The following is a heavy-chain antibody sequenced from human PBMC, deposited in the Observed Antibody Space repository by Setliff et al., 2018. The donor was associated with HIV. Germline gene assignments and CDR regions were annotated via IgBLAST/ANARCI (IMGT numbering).Heavy chain of an antibody. Sequence: SETLSLTCTVSGGSISRSSYYWGWIRQPPGKGLEWIGSIYYSGSTQYNPSLKSRVTISVDTSKNQFSLKLSSVTAADTAVYYCARPALGIGGGSRFDNWGQGTRVTVSS. CDR1: GGSISRSSYY. CDR3: ARPALGIGGGSRFDN. J-gene: IGHJ4*02. V-gene: IGHV4-39*01. CDR2: IYYSGST. D-gene: IGHD3-10*01.